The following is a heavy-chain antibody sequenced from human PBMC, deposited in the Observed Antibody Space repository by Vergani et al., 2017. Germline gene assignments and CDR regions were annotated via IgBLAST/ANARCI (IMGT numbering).Heavy chain of an antibody. D-gene: IGHD6-19*01. CDR2: IYSGGST. J-gene: IGHJ4*02. V-gene: IGHV3-53*01. CDR3: AREGPPYSSGVFFDY. Sequence: VQLQQWGAGLLKPSETLSLTCAVYGGSFSGYYWSWIRQPPGKGLEWVSVIYSGGSTYYADSVKGRFTISRDNSKNTLYLQMNSLRAEDTAVYYCAREGPPYSSGVFFDYWGQGTLVTVSS. CDR1: GGSFSGYY.